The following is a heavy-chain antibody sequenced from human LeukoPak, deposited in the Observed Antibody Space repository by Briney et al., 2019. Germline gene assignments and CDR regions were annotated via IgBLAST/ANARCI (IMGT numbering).Heavy chain of an antibody. CDR1: GGSFSGYY. D-gene: IGHD3-22*01. V-gene: IGHV4-34*01. CDR3: ARGTITMIPFDY. J-gene: IGHJ4*02. CDR2: INHSGGT. Sequence: SETLSLTCAVYGGSFSGYYWSWIRQPPGKGLEWIGEINHSGGTNYNPSLKSRVTISVDTSKNQFSLKLSSVTAADTAVYYCARGTITMIPFDYWGQGTLVTVSS.